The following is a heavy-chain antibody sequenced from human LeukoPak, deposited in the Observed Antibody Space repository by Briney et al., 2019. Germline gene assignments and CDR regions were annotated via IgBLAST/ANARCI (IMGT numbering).Heavy chain of an antibody. Sequence: PSETLSLTCTVSGGSISSYYWSWIRQPAGKGLEWIGRIYTSGSTNYNPSLKSQVTMSVDTSKNQFSLKLSSVTAADTAVYYCGREPVVVVAAIYYYYGMDVWGQGTTVTVS. D-gene: IGHD2-15*01. CDR1: GGSISSYY. V-gene: IGHV4-4*07. CDR3: GREPVVVVAAIYYYYGMDV. CDR2: IYTSGST. J-gene: IGHJ6*02.